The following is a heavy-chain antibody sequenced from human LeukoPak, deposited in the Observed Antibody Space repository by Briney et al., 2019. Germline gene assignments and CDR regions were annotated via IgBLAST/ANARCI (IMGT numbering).Heavy chain of an antibody. CDR1: GYTFTGYY. Sequence: GASVKVSCKASGYTFTGYYMHWVRQAPGQGLEWMGWINPNSGGTNYAQKFQGRVTMTRDTSISTAYMELSRLRSEDTAVYYCAARGGYNWNYPFDYWGQGTLVTVSS. CDR3: AARGGYNWNYPFDY. CDR2: INPNSGGT. J-gene: IGHJ4*02. V-gene: IGHV1-2*02. D-gene: IGHD1-7*01.